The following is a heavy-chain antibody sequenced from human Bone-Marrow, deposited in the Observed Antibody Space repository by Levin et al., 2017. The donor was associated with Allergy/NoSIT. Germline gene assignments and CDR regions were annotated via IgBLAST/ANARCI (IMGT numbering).Heavy chain of an antibody. CDR1: GDSVSSNSAA. CDR2: TYYRSKWYN. V-gene: IGHV6-1*01. Sequence: SQTLSLTCAISGDSVSSNSAAWNWIRQSPSRGLEWLGRTYYRSKWYNDYAVSVKSRITINPDTSKNQFSLQLNSVTPEDTAVYYCARASRKYSSSWYYFDYWGQGTLVTVSS. J-gene: IGHJ4*02. CDR3: ARASRKYSSSWYYFDY. D-gene: IGHD6-13*01.